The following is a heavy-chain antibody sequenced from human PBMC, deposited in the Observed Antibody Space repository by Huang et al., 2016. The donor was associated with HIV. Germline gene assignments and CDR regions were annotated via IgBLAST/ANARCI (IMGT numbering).Heavy chain of an antibody. CDR3: AAGVVPAADYYYYYGMDV. D-gene: IGHD2-2*01. CDR2: INPNRGGT. J-gene: IGHJ6*02. V-gene: IGHV1-2*02. CDR1: GYTFTGYY. Sequence: QVQLVQSGAEVKKPGASVKVSCKASGYTFTGYYMHWVRQAPGQGLELMGWINPNRGGTNYAQKFQGRVNMTRDTSISTAYMELSRLRSDDTAVYYCAAGVVPAADYYYYYGMDVWGQGTTVTVSS.